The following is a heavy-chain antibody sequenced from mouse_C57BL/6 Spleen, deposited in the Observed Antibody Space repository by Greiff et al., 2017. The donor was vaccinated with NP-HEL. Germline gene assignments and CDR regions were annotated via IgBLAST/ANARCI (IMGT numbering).Heavy chain of an antibody. D-gene: IGHD2-5*01. CDR1: GYTFTSYW. J-gene: IGHJ1*03. V-gene: IGHV1-61*01. CDR3: ARDSNNWYFDV. CDR2: IYPSDSET. Sequence: QVQLQQPGAELVRPGSSVKLSCKASGYTFTSYWMDWVKQRPGQGLEWIGNIYPSDSETHYNQKFKDKATLTVDKSSSIAYMQLSSLTSEDSAVYYCARDSNNWYFDVWGTGTTVTVSS.